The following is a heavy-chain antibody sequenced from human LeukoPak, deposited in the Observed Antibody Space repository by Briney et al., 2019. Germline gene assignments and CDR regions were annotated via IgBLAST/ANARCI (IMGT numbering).Heavy chain of an antibody. CDR3: ARDGLSGGWYYYYGMDI. J-gene: IGHJ6*02. CDR2: IYYSGST. D-gene: IGHD6-19*01. CDR1: GGSISSSSYY. V-gene: IGHV4-39*07. Sequence: SETLSLTCTVSGGSISSSSYYWGWIRQPPGKGLEWIGSIYYSGSTYYNPSLKSRVTMSVDTSKNQFSLKLSSVTAADTAVYYCARDGLSGGWYYYYGMDIWGQGTTVTVSS.